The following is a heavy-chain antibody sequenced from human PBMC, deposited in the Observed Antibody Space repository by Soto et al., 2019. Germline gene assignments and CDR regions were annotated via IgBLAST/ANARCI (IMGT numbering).Heavy chain of an antibody. Sequence: PGGSLRLSCAASGFTLSDYWMHWVRQVPGKGLLWVSRISVDGGDTNYADSVKGRFTISRDNAKNSLYLQMNSLRAEDTAVYYCAVALWGSADDYWGQGTLVTVSS. V-gene: IGHV3-74*01. CDR1: GFTLSDYW. CDR3: AVALWGSADDY. D-gene: IGHD3-16*01. CDR2: ISVDGGDT. J-gene: IGHJ4*02.